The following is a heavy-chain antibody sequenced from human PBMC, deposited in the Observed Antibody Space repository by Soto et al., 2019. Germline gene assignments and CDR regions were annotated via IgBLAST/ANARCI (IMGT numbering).Heavy chain of an antibody. CDR1: GGSITNGRYY. CDR2: MFYSGSS. V-gene: IGHV4-39*01. Sequence: QLQLQESVPGLVSPSTTLSLSCTVSGGSITNGRYYWGWVHQPPGEGLARIGSMFYSGSSYYNPSLRRRASGSVDTSKNPFSLKLNSATAADTAVSYCARHGIDCSGGTCYSVFDYLGQGTLVTVSS. J-gene: IGHJ4*02. D-gene: IGHD2-15*01. CDR3: ARHGIDCSGGTCYSVFDY.